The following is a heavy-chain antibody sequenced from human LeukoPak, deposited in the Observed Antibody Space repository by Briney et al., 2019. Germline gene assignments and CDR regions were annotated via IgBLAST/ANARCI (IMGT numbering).Heavy chain of an antibody. Sequence: SETLSLTCTVSGGSISSYYWSWIRQPPGKGLEWIGYIYYSGSTNYNPSLKSRVTISVDTSKNQFSLKPSSVTAADTAVYYCARSNYYYGMDVWGQGTTVTVSS. CDR2: IYYSGST. J-gene: IGHJ6*02. CDR1: GGSISSYY. V-gene: IGHV4-59*01. CDR3: ARSNYYYGMDV.